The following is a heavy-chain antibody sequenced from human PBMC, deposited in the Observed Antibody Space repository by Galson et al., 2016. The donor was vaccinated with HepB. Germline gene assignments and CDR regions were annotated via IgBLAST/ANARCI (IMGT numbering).Heavy chain of an antibody. J-gene: IGHJ3*02. Sequence: SLRLSCAVCALTFSDYNKYWFRQAPGKGLDWVSYTGGATNHTLDIYYADSVQGRFTISRDSAKNSLYLQMNSLRAEDTAVYYSARPRAHPDVAFDIWGQGTMVTVSS. CDR1: ALTFSDYN. V-gene: IGHV3-11*06. CDR2: TGGATNHT. CDR3: ARPRAHPDVAFDI.